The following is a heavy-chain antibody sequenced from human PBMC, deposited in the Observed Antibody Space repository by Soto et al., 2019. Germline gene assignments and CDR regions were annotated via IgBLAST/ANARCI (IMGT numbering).Heavy chain of an antibody. CDR2: INAGNGNT. J-gene: IGHJ4*02. V-gene: IGHV1-3*01. Sequence: QVQLVQSGAEVKKPGASVKVSCKASGYTFTSYAMHWVRQAPGQRLEWMGWINAGNGNTKYSQKFQGRVTITRETSASTAYMELSSLRSEDTAVYYCASGGGAAAGTAPLDYWGQGTLVTVSS. D-gene: IGHD6-13*01. CDR1: GYTFTSYA. CDR3: ASGGGAAAGTAPLDY.